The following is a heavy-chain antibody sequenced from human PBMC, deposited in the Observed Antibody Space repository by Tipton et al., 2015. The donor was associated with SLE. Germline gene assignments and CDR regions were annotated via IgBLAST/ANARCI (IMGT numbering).Heavy chain of an antibody. CDR2: IRYDGSNK. J-gene: IGHJ6*02. V-gene: IGHV3-30*02. CDR3: AKDRSNYYYYGMDV. Sequence: SLRLSCAASGFTFSSYGMHWVRQAPGKGLEWVAFIRYDGSNKYYADSVKGRFTISRDNSKNTLYLQMNSLRAEDTAVYYCAKDRSNYYYYGMDVWGQGTTVTVSS. CDR1: GFTFSSYG.